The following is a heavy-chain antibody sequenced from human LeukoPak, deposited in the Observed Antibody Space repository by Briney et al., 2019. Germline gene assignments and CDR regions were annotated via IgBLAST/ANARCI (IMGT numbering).Heavy chain of an antibody. V-gene: IGHV3-21*01. J-gene: IGHJ4*02. CDR3: ARDLDKWHEGCFDY. CDR2: IGSTSSHI. Sequence: TGGSLRLSCAASGFTFSEYNMNWVRQAPGKGLEWVSSIGSTSSHIWYADSVKGRFTISRDNAKNSLYLQLNSLTDEDTAVYYCARDLDKWHEGCFDYWGQGTLVTVSS. CDR1: GFTFSEYN. D-gene: IGHD5-12*01.